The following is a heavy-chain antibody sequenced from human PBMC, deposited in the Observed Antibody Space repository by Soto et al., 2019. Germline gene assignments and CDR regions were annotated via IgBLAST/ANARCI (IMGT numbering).Heavy chain of an antibody. V-gene: IGHV4-59*01. CDR2: IYYSGSN. Sequence: QVQLQESGPGLVKPSETLSLTCTVSGGSISSYYWSWIRQPPGKGLEWIGYIYYSGSNNYNPSLKSRVTIPVGTSKNQFSLKLSSVTAADTAVSYCARVWGGAFDIWGQGTMVTVSS. D-gene: IGHD3-10*01. CDR1: GGSISSYY. J-gene: IGHJ3*02. CDR3: ARVWGGAFDI.